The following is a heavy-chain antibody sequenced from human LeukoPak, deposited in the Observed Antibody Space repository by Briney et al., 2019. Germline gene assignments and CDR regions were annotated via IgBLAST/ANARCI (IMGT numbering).Heavy chain of an antibody. D-gene: IGHD5-12*01. CDR1: GGSITSSSYY. J-gene: IGHJ4*02. CDR3: ARDPGGSGYDCYFDY. CDR2: IYYSGST. Sequence: SETLSLTCTVSGGSITSSSYYWGWIRQPPGKGLEWIGYIYYSGSTNYNPSLKSRVTISVDTSKNQFSLKLSSVTPEDTAVYYCARDPGGSGYDCYFDYWGQGTLVTVSS. V-gene: IGHV4-61*05.